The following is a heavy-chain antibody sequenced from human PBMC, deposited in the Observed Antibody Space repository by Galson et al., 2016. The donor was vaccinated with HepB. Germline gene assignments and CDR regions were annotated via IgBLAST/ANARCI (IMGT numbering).Heavy chain of an antibody. CDR3: ARTPWNYYDSSQTLDY. Sequence: SLRLSCAASGFTFSDYYMSWVRQAPGKGLEWVSYISSGSSYTNYADSVKGRFTISSDNAKNSLYLQMNSLRAEDTAAYYCARTPWNYYDSSQTLDYWGQGTLVTVSS. CDR1: GFTFSDYY. CDR2: ISSGSSYT. D-gene: IGHD3-22*01. V-gene: IGHV3-11*06. J-gene: IGHJ4*02.